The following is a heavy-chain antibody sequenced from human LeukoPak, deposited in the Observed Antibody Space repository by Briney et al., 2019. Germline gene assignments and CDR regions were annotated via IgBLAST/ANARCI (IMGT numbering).Heavy chain of an antibody. J-gene: IGHJ3*02. CDR3: ARVTYEHFSDAFDI. D-gene: IGHD1/OR15-1a*01. Sequence: PSETLSLTCTVSGGSISSYYWSWIRQPPGKGLEWIGYIYYSGSTNYNPSLKSRVTISVDTSKNQFSLKLSSVTAADTAVYYCARVTYEHFSDAFDIWGQGTMVTVSS. CDR2: IYYSGST. V-gene: IGHV4-59*12. CDR1: GGSISSYY.